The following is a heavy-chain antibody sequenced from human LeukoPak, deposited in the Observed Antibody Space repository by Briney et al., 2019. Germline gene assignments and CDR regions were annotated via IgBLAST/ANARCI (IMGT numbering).Heavy chain of an antibody. Sequence: SVKVSCKASGYTFTNYYIHWVRQAPGQGLEWMGGIIPIFGTANYAQKFQGRVTITADESTSTAYMELSSLRSEDTAVYYCARDGRNYDILTGYYYYYYYGMDVWGQGTTATVSS. V-gene: IGHV1-69*13. CDR2: IIPIFGTA. CDR3: ARDGRNYDILTGYYYYYYYGMDV. J-gene: IGHJ6*02. D-gene: IGHD3-9*01. CDR1: GYTFTNYY.